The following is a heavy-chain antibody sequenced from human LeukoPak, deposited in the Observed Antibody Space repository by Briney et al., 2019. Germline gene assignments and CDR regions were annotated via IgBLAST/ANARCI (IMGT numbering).Heavy chain of an antibody. CDR1: GFIFSSYY. CDR2: ISSNSQYI. V-gene: IGHV3-21*06. CDR3: ARATSRSPRPFDP. J-gene: IGHJ5*02. Sequence: EGSLRLSCEASGFIFSSYYMNWVRQAPGKGLEWVSCISSNSQYIYYADSVKGRFNISRDNTKNLLFLHMNSLRVEDTAVYYCARATSRSPRPFDPWGQGIMVTVSS.